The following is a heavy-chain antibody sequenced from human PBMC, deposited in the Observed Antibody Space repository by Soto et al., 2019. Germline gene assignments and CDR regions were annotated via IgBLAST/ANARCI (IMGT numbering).Heavy chain of an antibody. CDR2: INHSGST. D-gene: IGHD2-2*01. CDR1: GGSFSGYY. Sequence: QVQLQQWGAGLLKPSETLSLTCAVYGGSFSGYYWSWIRQPPGKGLEWIGEINHSGSTNYNPSLTGQATTPVDTSDNQRPLKLSSLTAADTAVYYCARGSEYHLGAPTAQKNWFDPWGQGTLVTVSS. J-gene: IGHJ5*02. CDR3: ARGSEYHLGAPTAQKNWFDP. V-gene: IGHV4-34*01.